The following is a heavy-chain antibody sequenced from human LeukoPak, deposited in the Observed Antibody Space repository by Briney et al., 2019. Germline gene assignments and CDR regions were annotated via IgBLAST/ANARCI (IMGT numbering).Heavy chain of an antibody. Sequence: GGSLRLSCAASGFTFSSNYMSWVRQAPGKGLEWVSAISGSGGSTYYADSVKGRFTISRDNSKNTLYLQMNSLRAEDTAVYYCAKDDGYSSSPTSFWGQGTLVTVSS. CDR2: ISGSGGST. D-gene: IGHD6-6*01. V-gene: IGHV3-23*01. CDR1: GFTFSSNY. CDR3: AKDDGYSSSPTSF. J-gene: IGHJ4*02.